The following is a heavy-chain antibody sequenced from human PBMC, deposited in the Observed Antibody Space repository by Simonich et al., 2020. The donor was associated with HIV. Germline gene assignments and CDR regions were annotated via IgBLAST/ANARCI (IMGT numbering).Heavy chain of an antibody. Sequence: QVHLVQSGAEVKKPGASVKVSCKASGYTFTSYPMHWVRQAPGQRLDWMGWKNAGDGNTKNSQKFQGRGTITRDTSANTAYMELSSLRFEDTAVYYCARDLDTSGWSAWFDPWCQGTLVTVSS. CDR1: GYTFTSYP. D-gene: IGHD6-19*01. CDR3: ARDLDTSGWSAWFDP. V-gene: IGHV1-3*01. J-gene: IGHJ5*02. CDR2: KNAGDGNT.